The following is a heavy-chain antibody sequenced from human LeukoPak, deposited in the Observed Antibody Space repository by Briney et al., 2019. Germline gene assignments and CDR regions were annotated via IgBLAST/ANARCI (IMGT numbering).Heavy chain of an antibody. CDR1: GFTFSSSG. Sequence: GGSLRLSCAASGFTFSSSGMHRVRQAPGKGLEWVAVISYDGSNKYYADSVKGRFTISRDNSKNTLYLQMNSLRAEDTAVYYCAKDRAFVIWGQGTMVTVSS. CDR2: ISYDGSNK. V-gene: IGHV3-30*18. CDR3: AKDRAFVI. J-gene: IGHJ3*02.